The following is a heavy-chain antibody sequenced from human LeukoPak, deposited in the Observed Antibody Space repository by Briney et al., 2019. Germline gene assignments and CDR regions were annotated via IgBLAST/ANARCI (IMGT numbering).Heavy chain of an antibody. CDR2: IKQDGSEK. Sequence: PGGSPRLSCAASEFTFSSYWMSWVRQAPGKGLEWVANIKQDGSEKYYVDSVKGRFTISRDNAKISLYLQMNSLRAEDTAVYYCARDLGPGQYYYYYIDVWGKGTTVTVSS. V-gene: IGHV3-7*01. CDR1: EFTFSSYW. CDR3: ARDLGPGQYYYYYIDV. J-gene: IGHJ6*03.